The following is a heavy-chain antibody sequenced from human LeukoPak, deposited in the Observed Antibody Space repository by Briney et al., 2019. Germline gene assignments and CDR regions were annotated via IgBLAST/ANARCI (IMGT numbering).Heavy chain of an antibody. D-gene: IGHD3-10*01. CDR1: GFAFSSYA. CDR3: ARDWRSQGKDTSGSYYAPLDY. J-gene: IGHJ4*02. V-gene: IGHV3-23*01. CDR2: IHDDGGTS. Sequence: GGSLRLSCEASGFAFSSYAMSWLRRAPGKGLEWVSTIHDDGGTSYYADSAKGRFTISRDNSRNTLNPQMNGLRAEDTALYYCARDWRSQGKDTSGSYYAPLDYWGQGTQVTVSS.